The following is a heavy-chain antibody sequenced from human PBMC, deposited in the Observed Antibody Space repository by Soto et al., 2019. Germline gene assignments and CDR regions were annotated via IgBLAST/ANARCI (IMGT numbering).Heavy chain of an antibody. Sequence: PSETLSLTCTVSGGSISSSSYYWGWIRQPPGKGLEWIGSIYYSGSTYYNPSLKSRLTISVDTSKNQFSLRLSSVTAADTAVYFCARDNYNSLTGYSYFDYWGQGTLVTVSS. CDR1: GGSISSSSYY. CDR2: IYYSGST. V-gene: IGHV4-39*07. CDR3: ARDNYNSLTGYSYFDY. D-gene: IGHD3-9*01. J-gene: IGHJ4*02.